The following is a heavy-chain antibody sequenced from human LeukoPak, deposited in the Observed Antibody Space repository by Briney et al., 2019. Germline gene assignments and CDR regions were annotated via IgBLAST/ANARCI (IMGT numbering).Heavy chain of an antibody. CDR1: GGSISSYY. D-gene: IGHD5-18*01. J-gene: IGHJ5*02. CDR2: IYYSGST. Sequence: SETLSLTCTVSGGSISSYYWSWIRQPPGKGLEWIGYIYYSGSTNYNPSLKSRVTISVDTSKNQFSLKLSSLTAAATAVYYCARHIGDTARTGFAPGGQETLVTVPS. V-gene: IGHV4-59*01. CDR3: ARHIGDTARTGFAP.